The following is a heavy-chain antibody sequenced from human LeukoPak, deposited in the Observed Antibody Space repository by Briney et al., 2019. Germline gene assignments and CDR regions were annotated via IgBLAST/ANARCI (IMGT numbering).Heavy chain of an antibody. CDR2: IYSGGST. Sequence: GGSLRLSCAASGFAVSSNYMTWVRQAPGKGLEWVSLIYSGGSTSYADSVRGRFTISRDNSKNTLYLQMNSLRAEDTAVYYCARMETVADAFDIWGQGTLVTVSS. CDR3: ARMETVADAFDI. D-gene: IGHD1-1*01. V-gene: IGHV3-66*01. CDR1: GFAVSSNY. J-gene: IGHJ3*02.